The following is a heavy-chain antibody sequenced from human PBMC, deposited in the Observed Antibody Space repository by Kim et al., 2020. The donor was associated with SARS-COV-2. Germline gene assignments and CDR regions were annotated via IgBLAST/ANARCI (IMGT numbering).Heavy chain of an antibody. CDR1: GFTFSGSA. Sequence: GGSLRLSCAASGFTFSGSAMHWVRQASGKGLEWVGRIRSKANSYATAYAASVKGRFTISRDDSKNTAYLQMNSLKTEDTAVYYCTRHPDDWGYDYVWGSDRYDYWGKGTLATVSP. D-gene: IGHD3-16*02. J-gene: IGHJ4*02. V-gene: IGHV3-73*01. CDR2: IRSKANSYAT. CDR3: TRHPDDWGYDYVWGSDRYDY.